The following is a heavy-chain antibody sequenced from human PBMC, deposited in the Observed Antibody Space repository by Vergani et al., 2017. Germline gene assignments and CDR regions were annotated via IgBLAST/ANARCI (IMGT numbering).Heavy chain of an antibody. CDR3: ARDRTSPMVRGVSNWFDP. J-gene: IGHJ5*02. CDR2: INHSGST. CDR1: GGSFSGYY. D-gene: IGHD3-10*01. V-gene: IGHV4-34*01. Sequence: QVQLQQWGAGLLKPSETLSLTCAVYGGSFSGYYWSWIRQPPGKGLEWIGEINHSGSTNYNPSLKSRVTISVDTSKNQFSLKLSSVTAADTAVYYCARDRTSPMVRGVSNWFDPWGQGTLVTVSS.